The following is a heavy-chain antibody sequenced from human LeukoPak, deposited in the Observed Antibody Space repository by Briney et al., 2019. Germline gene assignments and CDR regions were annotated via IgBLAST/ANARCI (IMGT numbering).Heavy chain of an antibody. CDR1: GFTFSSYS. J-gene: IGHJ3*02. Sequence: GGSLRLSCAASGFTFSSYSMNWVRQAPGKGVEWGSSISSSSSYIYYADSVKGRFTISRDNAKNSLYLQMNSLRADDTALYYCARAGVWDYSDTSGYHNGAFDIWGQGTMVTVSS. V-gene: IGHV3-21*04. D-gene: IGHD3-22*01. CDR2: ISSSSSYI. CDR3: ARAGVWDYSDTSGYHNGAFDI.